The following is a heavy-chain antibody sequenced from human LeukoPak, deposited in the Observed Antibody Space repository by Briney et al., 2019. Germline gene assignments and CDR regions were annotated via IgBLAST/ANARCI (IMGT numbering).Heavy chain of an antibody. J-gene: IGHJ6*02. CDR1: GYTLTELS. CDR3: ATDLDSGSYYYYYGMDV. CDR2: FDPEDGET. D-gene: IGHD1-26*01. V-gene: IGHV1-24*01. Sequence: ASVKVSCKVSGYTLTELSMHWVRQAPGKGLEWMGGFDPEDGETIYAQKFQGRVTMTEDTSTDTAYMELSSPRSEDTAVYYCATDLDSGSYYYYYGMDVWGQGTTVTVSS.